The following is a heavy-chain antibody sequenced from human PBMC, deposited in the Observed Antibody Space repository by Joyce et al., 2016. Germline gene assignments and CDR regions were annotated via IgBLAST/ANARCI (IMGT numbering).Heavy chain of an antibody. J-gene: IGHJ4*02. CDR2: ISPSDSNT. D-gene: IGHD3-16*01. CDR1: GYSFATYW. V-gene: IGHV5-51*01. CDR3: ARLPYINYTIDY. Sequence: EVQLVQSGAEVKKPGESLKISCKGSGYSFATYWIGWVRQMPGKGLEWMGIISPSDSNTRYSPSFQGRVTFSADKSINTAYLQWSSLKASDTALYYCARLPYINYTIDYWGQGTLVIVSS.